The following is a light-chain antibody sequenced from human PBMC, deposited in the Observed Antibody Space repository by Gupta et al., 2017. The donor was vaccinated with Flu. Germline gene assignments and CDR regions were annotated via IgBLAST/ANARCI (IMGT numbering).Light chain of an antibody. J-gene: IGKJ4*01. Sequence: AIRMTQSPSSFSASTGDRVTITCRASQGISSYLAWYQQKPGKAPKLLIYAASTLQSGVPSRFSGSGSGTDFTLTISCLQSEDFATYYCQQEYSYPLTFGGGTKVEIK. CDR3: QQEYSYPLT. V-gene: IGKV1-8*01. CDR1: QGISSY. CDR2: AAS.